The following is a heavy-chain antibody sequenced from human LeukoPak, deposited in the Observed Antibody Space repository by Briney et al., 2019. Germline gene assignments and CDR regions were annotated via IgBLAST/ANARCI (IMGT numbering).Heavy chain of an antibody. V-gene: IGHV3-53*01. J-gene: IGHJ4*02. CDR1: GFTVSSNY. CDR2: IYSGGST. Sequence: GGSLRLSCAASGFTVSSNYMSWVRQAPGKGLEWVSVIYSGGSTYYADSVKGRFTISRDNSKNTLYLQMNSLRAEDTAVYYCARERTTSYYYDSSGYYDYFDYWGQGTLVTVSS. CDR3: ARERTTSYYYDSSGYYDYFDY. D-gene: IGHD3-22*01.